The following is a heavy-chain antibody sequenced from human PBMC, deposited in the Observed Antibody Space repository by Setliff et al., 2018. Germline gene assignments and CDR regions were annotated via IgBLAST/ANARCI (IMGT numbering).Heavy chain of an antibody. Sequence: ASETLSLTCAVYGESFSTYYWSWIRESPGKGLEWFGEIDHSGGANYNPSLESRVTMSVDTSKKQFSLKLTSVTAADTAMYYCRQAVVGRDVFDIWGQGTMVTVSS. CDR1: GESFSTYY. J-gene: IGHJ3*02. V-gene: IGHV4-34*01. D-gene: IGHD1-1*01. CDR3: RQAVVGRDVFDI. CDR2: IDHSGGA.